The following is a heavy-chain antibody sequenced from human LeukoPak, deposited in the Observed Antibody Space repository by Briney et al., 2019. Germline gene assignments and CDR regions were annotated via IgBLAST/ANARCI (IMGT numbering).Heavy chain of an antibody. CDR1: GYTFTSYG. J-gene: IGHJ6*02. V-gene: IGHV1-18*01. CDR3: ARDLWGGSSSWYGRGYYYYYGMDV. Sequence: ASVKVSCKASGYTFTSYGISWVRQAPGQGLEWMGWISAYNGNTNYAQKLQGRVTMTTDTSTSTAYMELRSLRSDDTAVYYCARDLWGGSSSWYGRGYYYYYGMDVWGQGTTVTVSS. CDR2: ISAYNGNT. D-gene: IGHD6-13*01.